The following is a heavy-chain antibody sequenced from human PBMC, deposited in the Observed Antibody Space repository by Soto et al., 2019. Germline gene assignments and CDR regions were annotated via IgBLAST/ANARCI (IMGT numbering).Heavy chain of an antibody. D-gene: IGHD2-2*01. V-gene: IGHV4-39*01. CDR2: IYYSGST. J-gene: IGHJ4*02. CDR1: GGSISSSSYY. CDR3: ARLTGYCSSTSCYESLARPGSHFDY. Sequence: SETLSLTCTVSGGSISSSSYYWGWIRQPPGKGLEWIGSIYYSGSTYYNPSLKSRVTISVDTSKNRFSLKLGPVTAADTAVYYCARLTGYCSSTSCYESLARPGSHFDYWGQGTLVTVSS.